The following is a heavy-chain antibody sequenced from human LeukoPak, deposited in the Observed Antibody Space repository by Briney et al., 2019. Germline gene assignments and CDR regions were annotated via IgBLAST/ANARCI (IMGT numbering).Heavy chain of an antibody. CDR3: ARDGRNWGKRGQWNWFDP. V-gene: IGHV4-31*03. CDR2: IYYSGST. CDR1: GGSISSGGYY. D-gene: IGHD7-27*01. Sequence: SETLSLTCTVSGGSISSGGYYWSWIRQHPGKGLEWIGYIYYSGSTYYNPSVKSRVTISVDTSKNQFSLKLSSVTAADTAVYYCARDGRNWGKRGQWNWFDPWGQGTLVTVSS. J-gene: IGHJ5*02.